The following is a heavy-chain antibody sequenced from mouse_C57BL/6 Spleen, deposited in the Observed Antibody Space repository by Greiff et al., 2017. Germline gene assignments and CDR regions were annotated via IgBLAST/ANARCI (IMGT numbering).Heavy chain of an antibody. CDR2: INPSNGGT. V-gene: IGHV1-53*01. Sequence: QVQLQQPGTELVKPGASVKLSCKASGYTFTSYWMHWVKQRPGQGLEWIGNINPSNGGTNYNEKFKSKATLTVDKSSSTADMQLSSLTSEDSAVYYCARGDFTTVVAAPDYWGQGTTLTVSS. J-gene: IGHJ2*01. CDR1: GYTFTSYW. CDR3: ARGDFTTVVAAPDY. D-gene: IGHD1-1*01.